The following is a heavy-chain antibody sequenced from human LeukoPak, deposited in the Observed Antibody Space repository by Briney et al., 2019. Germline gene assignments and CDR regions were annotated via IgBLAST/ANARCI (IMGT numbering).Heavy chain of an antibody. CDR2: IIPILGTA. Sequence: SVKVSCKASGGTFSSYAISWVRQAPGQGLEWMGGIIPILGTANYAQKFQGRVTITADESTSTAYMELSSLRSEDTAVYYCARGPDTAMAEGSFDYWGQGTLVTVSS. D-gene: IGHD5-18*01. V-gene: IGHV1-69*01. CDR3: ARGPDTAMAEGSFDY. CDR1: GGTFSSYA. J-gene: IGHJ4*02.